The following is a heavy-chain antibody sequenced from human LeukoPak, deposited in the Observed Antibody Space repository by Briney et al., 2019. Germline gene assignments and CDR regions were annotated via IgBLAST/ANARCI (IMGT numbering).Heavy chain of an antibody. CDR1: GFTFSDYH. CDR3: ARDRWAILTGSENYYFYGMDV. V-gene: IGHV3-11*01. D-gene: IGHD3-9*01. CDR2: ISGSGSTV. Sequence: PGGSLRLSCIASGFTFSDYHMSWIRQAPGKGLEWVSKISGSGSTVYYADSVKGRFTISRDNAENSLYLQMNSLRAEDTTVCYCARDRWAILTGSENYYFYGMDVWGQGTTVTVSS. J-gene: IGHJ6*02.